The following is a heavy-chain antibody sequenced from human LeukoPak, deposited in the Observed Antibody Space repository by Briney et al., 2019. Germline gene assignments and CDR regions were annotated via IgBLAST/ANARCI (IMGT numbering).Heavy chain of an antibody. CDR2: VHHTGRT. V-gene: IGHV4-4*02. D-gene: IGHD4-17*01. CDR1: GGSISDSFEHY. J-gene: IGHJ4*02. Sequence: PSETLSLTCVVSGGSISDSFEHYWSWVRQPPGKEFEWIAEVHHTGRTIYSPSFARRVAISADTSKNQVSLIVTSVTAADTAVYYCARAASSYYGDPLFFGYWGQGTLVTVSS. CDR3: ARAASSYYGDPLFFGY.